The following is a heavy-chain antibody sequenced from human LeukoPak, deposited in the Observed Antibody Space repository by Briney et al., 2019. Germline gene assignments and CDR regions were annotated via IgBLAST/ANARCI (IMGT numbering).Heavy chain of an antibody. CDR2: IWYDGSNK. J-gene: IGHJ4*02. Sequence: GGSLRLSCAASGFTFSSYGMHWVRQAPGKGLEWVAVIWYDGSNKYYADSVKGRFTISRDNSKNTLCLQMNSLRAEDTAVYYCARGTEVGDYLDYWGQGTLVTVSS. CDR3: ARGTEVGDYLDY. D-gene: IGHD1-1*01. V-gene: IGHV3-33*01. CDR1: GFTFSSYG.